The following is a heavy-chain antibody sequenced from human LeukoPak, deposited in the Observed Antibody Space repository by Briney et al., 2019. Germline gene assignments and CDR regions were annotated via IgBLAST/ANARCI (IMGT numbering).Heavy chain of an antibody. CDR3: VSYRYSSTDGFDI. J-gene: IGHJ3*02. CDR2: IKSKTDGGTT. Sequence: AASGFTFSNAWMSWVRQAPGKGLEWVGRIKSKTDGGTTDYAAPVKGRFTIARDDSKDTLYLQMNSLKTDDTAVHYCVSYRYSSTDGFDIWGQGTMVTVSS. CDR1: GFTFSNAW. D-gene: IGHD3-16*02. V-gene: IGHV3-15*01.